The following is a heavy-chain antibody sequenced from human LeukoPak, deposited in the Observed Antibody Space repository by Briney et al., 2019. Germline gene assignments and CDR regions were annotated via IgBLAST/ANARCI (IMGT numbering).Heavy chain of an antibody. CDR2: TYSGGST. D-gene: IGHD6-19*01. V-gene: IGHV3-66*02. CDR1: GFTVSSNY. CDR3: ARDLSSGWYDY. Sequence: GGSLRLSCAASGFTVSSNYMSWVRQAPGKGLEWVSVTYSGGSTYYADSVKGRFTISRDNSKNTLYLQMNSLRAEDTAVYYCARDLSSGWYDYWGQGTLVTVSS. J-gene: IGHJ4*02.